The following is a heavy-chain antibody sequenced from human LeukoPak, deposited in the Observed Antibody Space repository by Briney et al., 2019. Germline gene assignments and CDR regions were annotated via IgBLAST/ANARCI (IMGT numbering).Heavy chain of an antibody. Sequence: GGSLRPSCSASGFTFSRSPMHWVRQAPGKGLEYVSAISSDGVSTYYGASVKGRFTISRDNSKNTLYLQMSSLRVEDPALYYCVKEAAFYDHWGPGTLVTVSS. J-gene: IGHJ4*02. V-gene: IGHV3-64D*06. CDR2: ISSDGVST. D-gene: IGHD6-13*01. CDR3: VKEAAFYDH. CDR1: GFTFSRSP.